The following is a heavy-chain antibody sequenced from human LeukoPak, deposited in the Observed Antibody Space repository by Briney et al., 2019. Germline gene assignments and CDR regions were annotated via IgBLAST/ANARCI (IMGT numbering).Heavy chain of an antibody. D-gene: IGHD1-26*01. CDR1: GFTFSSHL. CDR3: AKHTWGSTASFDY. V-gene: IGHV3-74*01. Sequence: SGGSLRLSCAASGFTFSSHLMHWVRQAPGKGLVWVSRISSDGTYTNYADSVRGRFTISRDNAKNTLYLQMNSLRAEDTAVYYCAKHTWGSTASFDYWGQGTLVTVSS. J-gene: IGHJ4*02. CDR2: ISSDGTYT.